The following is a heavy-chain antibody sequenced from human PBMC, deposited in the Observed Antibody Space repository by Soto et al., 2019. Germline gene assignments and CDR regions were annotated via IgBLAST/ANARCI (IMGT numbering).Heavy chain of an antibody. Sequence: QVQLQQWGAGLLKPSETLSLTCAVYGGSFSGYYWSWIRQPPGKGLEWIGEINHSGSTNYNPSLKSRVTISVDTSKNQFSLKLSSVTAADTAVYYCARGRGHSTVGDYWGQGTLVTVSS. CDR3: ARGRGHSTVGDY. CDR1: GGSFSGYY. CDR2: INHSGST. V-gene: IGHV4-34*01. J-gene: IGHJ4*02. D-gene: IGHD4-17*01.